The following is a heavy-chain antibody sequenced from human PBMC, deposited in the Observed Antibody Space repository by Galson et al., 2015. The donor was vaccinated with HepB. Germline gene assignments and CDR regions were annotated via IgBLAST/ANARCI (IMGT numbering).Heavy chain of an antibody. CDR3: ARDRRSYGDYRTFDY. Sequence: SVKVSCKASGGTFGSYAISWVRQAPGQGLEWMGGIIPIFGTANYAQKFQGRVTITADESMSTAYMELSSLRSEDTAVYYCARDRRSYGDYRTFDYWGQGTLVTVSS. V-gene: IGHV1-69*13. CDR1: GGTFGSYA. CDR2: IIPIFGTA. D-gene: IGHD4-17*01. J-gene: IGHJ4*02.